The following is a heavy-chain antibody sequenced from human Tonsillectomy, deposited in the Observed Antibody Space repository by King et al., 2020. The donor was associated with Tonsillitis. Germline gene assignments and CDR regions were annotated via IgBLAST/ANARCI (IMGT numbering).Heavy chain of an antibody. V-gene: IGHV3-53*01. Sequence: VQLVEAGGGLIQPGGSLRLSCASSGFTVSSNHMSWVRQAPGQGLEWVSVFYSGGITYYADSVKGRFTISRDNSKKTLYLQINSLRAEDTAVYYCARDRLLWFGELYDYYYYAMDVWGQGTTVTVSS. D-gene: IGHD3-10*01. CDR1: GFTVSSNH. CDR3: ARDRLLWFGELYDYYYYAMDV. J-gene: IGHJ6*02. CDR2: FYSGGIT.